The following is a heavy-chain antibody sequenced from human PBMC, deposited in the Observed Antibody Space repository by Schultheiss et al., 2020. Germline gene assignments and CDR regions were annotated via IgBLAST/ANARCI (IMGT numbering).Heavy chain of an antibody. CDR2: IYYSGST. J-gene: IGHJ5*02. D-gene: IGHD3-10*01. CDR1: GGSISSYY. CDR3: ARVEEREVRGNWFDP. Sequence: SQTLSLTCTVSGGSISSYYWSWIRQPPGKGLEWIGYIYYSGSTNYNPSLKSRVTISVDTSKNQFSLKLSSVTAADTAVYYCARVEEREVRGNWFDPWGQGTLVTVSS. V-gene: IGHV4-59*12.